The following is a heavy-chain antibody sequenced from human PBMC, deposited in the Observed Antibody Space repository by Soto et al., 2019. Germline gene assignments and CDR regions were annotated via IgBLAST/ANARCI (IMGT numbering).Heavy chain of an antibody. Sequence: SETLSLTCTVSGGSISSYYWSWIRQPPGKGLEWIGYIYYSGSTNYNPSLKSRVTISVDTPKNQFSLKLSSVTAADTAVYYRARKLYYYDSSGYFAFDIWGQGTMVTVSS. CDR3: ARKLYYYDSSGYFAFDI. CDR1: GGSISSYY. D-gene: IGHD3-22*01. J-gene: IGHJ3*02. V-gene: IGHV4-59*01. CDR2: IYYSGST.